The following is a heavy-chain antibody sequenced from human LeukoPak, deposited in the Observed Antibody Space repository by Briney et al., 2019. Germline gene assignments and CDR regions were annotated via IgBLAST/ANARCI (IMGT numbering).Heavy chain of an antibody. CDR2: ISSSGSTI. J-gene: IGHJ6*02. V-gene: IGHV3-48*04. CDR1: GFTFSSYA. CDR3: ARDRVAAAGSYYYYYYGMDV. Sequence: GGSLRLSCAASGFTFSSYAMSWVRQAPGKGLEWVSYISSSGSTIYYADSVKGRFTISRDNAKNSLYLQMNSLRAEDTAVYYCARDRVAAAGSYYYYYYGMDVWGQGTTVTVSS. D-gene: IGHD6-13*01.